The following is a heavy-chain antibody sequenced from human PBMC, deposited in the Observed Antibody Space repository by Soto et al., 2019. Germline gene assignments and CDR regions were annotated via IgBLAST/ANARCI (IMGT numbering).Heavy chain of an antibody. J-gene: IGHJ5*02. CDR1: GFTFSSYE. CDR3: ARGWGYCSSTSCSRNWFDP. D-gene: IGHD2-2*01. V-gene: IGHV3-48*03. CDR2: ISSSGSTI. Sequence: GGSLRLSCAASGFTFSSYEMNWVRQAPGKGLEWVSYISSSGSTIYYADSVKGRFTISRDNAKNSLYLQMNSLRAEDTAVYYCARGWGYCSSTSCSRNWFDPWGQGTLVTVSS.